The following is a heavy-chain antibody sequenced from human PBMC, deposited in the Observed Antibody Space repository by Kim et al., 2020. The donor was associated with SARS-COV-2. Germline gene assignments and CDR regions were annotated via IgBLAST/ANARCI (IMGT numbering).Heavy chain of an antibody. J-gene: IGHJ2*01. Sequence: LKSRVTISVDTAKNQFSLKLSSVAAADTAVYYCARDERRVRGVKSGYFDLWGRGTLVTVSS. CDR3: ARDERRVRGVKSGYFDL. D-gene: IGHD3-10*01. V-gene: IGHV4-59*01.